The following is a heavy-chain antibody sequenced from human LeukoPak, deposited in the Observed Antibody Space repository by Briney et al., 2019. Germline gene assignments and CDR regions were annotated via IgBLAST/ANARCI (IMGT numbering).Heavy chain of an antibody. CDR1: GGSISSYY. CDR2: IYYSGST. CDR3: ARVSYDFWSGRTGYYYYMDV. D-gene: IGHD3-3*01. V-gene: IGHV4-59*01. Sequence: SETLSLTCTVSGGSISSYYWSWLRQPPGKGLEWIGYIYYSGSTNYNPSLKSRVTISVDTSKNQFSLKLSSVTAADTAVYYCARVSYDFWSGRTGYYYYMDVWGKGTTVTVSS. J-gene: IGHJ6*03.